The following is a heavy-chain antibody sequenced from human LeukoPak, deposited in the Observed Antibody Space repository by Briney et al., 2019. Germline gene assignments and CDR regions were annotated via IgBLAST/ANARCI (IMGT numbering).Heavy chain of an antibody. CDR2: INPSGGST. CDR1: GYTFTSYG. V-gene: IGHV1-46*01. J-gene: IGHJ4*02. CDR3: ARSPGTVELPAHN. Sequence: ASVKVSCKASGYTFTSYGISWVRRAPGQGLEWMGRINPSGGSTSYAQKFQGRVTMTRDTSTSTVYMELSSLRSEDTAVYYCARSPGTVELPAHNWGQGTLVTVSS. D-gene: IGHD2-15*01.